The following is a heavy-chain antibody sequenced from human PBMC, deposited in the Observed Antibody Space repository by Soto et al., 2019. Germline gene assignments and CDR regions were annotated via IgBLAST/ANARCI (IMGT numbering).Heavy chain of an antibody. Sequence: QVQLVESGGGVVQPGRSLRLSCAASGFSFSYYAMHWVRQAPGKGLEWVAVIVYDASKKYYADSVKGRFTISRDNSKNTLYLQMNSLRDEDTAVYYCASPYCSGGSCYLTEYFQHWGQGTLVTVSS. CDR1: GFSFSYYA. CDR3: ASPYCSGGSCYLTEYFQH. V-gene: IGHV3-30*03. CDR2: IVYDASKK. J-gene: IGHJ1*01. D-gene: IGHD2-15*01.